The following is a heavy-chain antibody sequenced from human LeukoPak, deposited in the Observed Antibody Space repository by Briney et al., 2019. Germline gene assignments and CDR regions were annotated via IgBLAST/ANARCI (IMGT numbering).Heavy chain of an antibody. CDR1: GFTFDDYG. V-gene: IGHV3-9*01. CDR3: AKGRSPSYDSRQGWIDP. D-gene: IGHD3-22*01. J-gene: IGHJ5*02. CDR2: ISWNSGSL. Sequence: GRSLRLSCAASGFTFDDYGMHWVQQAPGKGLEWVSGISWNSGSLGYADSVKGRFTISRDNAKNSLYLQMNSLRADDTALYYCAKGRSPSYDSRQGWIDPWGQGTLVTVSS.